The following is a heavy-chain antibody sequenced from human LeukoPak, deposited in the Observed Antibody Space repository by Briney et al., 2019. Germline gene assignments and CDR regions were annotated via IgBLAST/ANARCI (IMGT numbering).Heavy chain of an antibody. CDR3: ARDRHTAMVYYYYYMDV. V-gene: IGHV3-30-3*01. J-gene: IGHJ6*03. CDR2: ISYDGNNK. CDR1: GFTSSA. D-gene: IGHD5-18*01. Sequence: GGSLRLSCAASGFTSSAIHWVRQAPGKGLEWVAVISYDGNNKYYADSVKGRFTISRDNSKNTLYLQMNSLRDEDTAVYYCARDRHTAMVYYYYYMDVWGTGTTVTVSS.